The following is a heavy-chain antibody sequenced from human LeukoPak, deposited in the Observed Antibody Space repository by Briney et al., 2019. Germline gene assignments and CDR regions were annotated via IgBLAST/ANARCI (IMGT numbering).Heavy chain of an antibody. Sequence: GGSLRLSCAASGFTLSSYVMSWVRQAPGKGLDWVSTISVSGDYTYYADSVKGRFTISRDNSKNTLYLQMNSLRGEDTAVYYCAKAIGQEVPAASRWYDPWGQGTLVTVSS. D-gene: IGHD2-2*01. J-gene: IGHJ5*02. CDR2: ISVSGDYT. CDR1: GFTLSSYV. V-gene: IGHV3-23*01. CDR3: AKAIGQEVPAASRWYDP.